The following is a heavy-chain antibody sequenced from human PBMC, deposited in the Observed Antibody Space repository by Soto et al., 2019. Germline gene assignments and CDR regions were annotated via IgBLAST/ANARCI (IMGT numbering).Heavy chain of an antibody. J-gene: IGHJ4*02. Sequence: NPSETLSLTCSVSGGSISSNNLFWGWVRQPPGKGLEWIGNIYYTGNTYYNPSLKSRVTISVDTSKNHFSLRLSSVTAADTAVYYCARMNYYDTSGYPFDYWGQGTLVTVSS. CDR1: GGSISSNNLF. CDR3: ARMNYYDTSGYPFDY. D-gene: IGHD3-22*01. CDR2: IYYTGNT. V-gene: IGHV4-39*02.